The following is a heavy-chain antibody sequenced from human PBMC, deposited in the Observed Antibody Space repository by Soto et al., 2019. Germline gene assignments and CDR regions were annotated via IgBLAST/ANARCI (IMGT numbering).Heavy chain of an antibody. CDR1: GYTLTELS. CDR2: FDPEDGET. V-gene: IGHV1-24*01. J-gene: IGHJ3*02. CDR3: ATDRIMITFGGVIVGLADLGRGAFDI. D-gene: IGHD3-16*02. Sequence: ASVKVSCKVSGYTLTELSMHWVRQAPGKGLEWMGGFDPEDGETIYAQKFQGRVTMTEDTSTDTAYMELSSLRSEDTAVYYCATDRIMITFGGVIVGLADLGRGAFDIWGQGTMVTVS.